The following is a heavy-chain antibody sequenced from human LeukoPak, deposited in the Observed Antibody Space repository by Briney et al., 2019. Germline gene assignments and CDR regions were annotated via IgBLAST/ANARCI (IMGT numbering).Heavy chain of an antibody. CDR3: ARDGNYYDSSGYLGGLGAFDI. CDR1: GYTFTSYA. Sequence: ASVKVSCKASGYTFTSYAMHWVRQAPGQGLEWMGIINPSGGSTSYAQKFQGRVTMTRDTSTSTVYMELSSLRSEDTAVYYCARDGNYYDSSGYLGGLGAFDIWGQGTMVTVSS. V-gene: IGHV1-46*01. D-gene: IGHD3-22*01. J-gene: IGHJ3*02. CDR2: INPSGGST.